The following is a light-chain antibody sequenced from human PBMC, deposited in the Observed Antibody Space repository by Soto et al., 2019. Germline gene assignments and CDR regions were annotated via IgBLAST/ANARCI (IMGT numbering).Light chain of an antibody. J-gene: IGKJ3*01. CDR3: QHYNNWPPKFT. Sequence: EIVMTQSPATLSVSPGERAILSCRASQSVSSNLAWYQQKPGQAPRLLIYGASTRATGIPARFSGSGSGTEFTLTISSLQSEDFAVYYCQHYNNWPPKFTFGPGTQVDIK. CDR1: QSVSSN. CDR2: GAS. V-gene: IGKV3-15*01.